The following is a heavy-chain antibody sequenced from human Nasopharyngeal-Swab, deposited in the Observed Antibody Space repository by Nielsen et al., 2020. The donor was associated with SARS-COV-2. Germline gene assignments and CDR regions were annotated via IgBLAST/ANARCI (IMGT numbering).Heavy chain of an antibody. CDR2: IYYSGST. J-gene: IGHJ6*03. CDR3: ARDPGALCYYYYLDV. V-gene: IGHV4-59*01. Sequence: WIRQPPGKGLEWIGYIYYSGSTNYNPSLKSRVNISVDRSKTQFYLKLNSVTAANTAVYFCARDPGALCYYYYLDVWGKGTTVTVSS.